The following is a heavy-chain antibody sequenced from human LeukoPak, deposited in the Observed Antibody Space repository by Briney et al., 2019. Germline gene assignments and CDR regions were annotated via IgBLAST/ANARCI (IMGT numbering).Heavy chain of an antibody. CDR3: AHRHRMPHFDY. V-gene: IGHV2-5*01. J-gene: IGHJ4*02. D-gene: IGHD2-15*01. CDR2: IYWNDDK. Sequence: SGPTLVKPTQTLTLTCTFSGFSLSTSGVGVGWIRRPPGKALEWLALIYWNDDKRYSPSLKSRLTITKDTSKNQVVLTMTNMDPVDTATYYCAHRHRMPHFDYWGQGTLVTVSS. CDR1: GFSLSTSGVG.